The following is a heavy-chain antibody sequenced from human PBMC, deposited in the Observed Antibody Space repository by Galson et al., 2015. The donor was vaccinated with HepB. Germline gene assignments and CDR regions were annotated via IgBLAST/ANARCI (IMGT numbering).Heavy chain of an antibody. J-gene: IGHJ4*02. V-gene: IGHV1-46*01. Sequence: SCKASGYTLTIYHFHWVRQAPGQGPEWMGKIFAGGGSTRYAERFQGRVTLTRDSSTSTIYMEVSSRRSDDTAVYYCARETPDTYYFDYWGQGTLVTVSS. CDR2: IFAGGGST. CDR3: ARETPDTYYFDY. CDR1: GYTLTIYH. D-gene: IGHD2-15*01.